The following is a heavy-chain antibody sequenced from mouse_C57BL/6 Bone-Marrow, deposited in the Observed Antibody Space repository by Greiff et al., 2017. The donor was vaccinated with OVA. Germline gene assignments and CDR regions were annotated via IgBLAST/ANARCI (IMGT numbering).Heavy chain of an antibody. CDR3: ARYDGYYPYYFDY. Sequence: VQLQQPGAELVRPGSSVKLSCKASGYTFTSYWMHWVKQRPIQGLEWIGNIDPSDSETHYNQKFKDKATLTVDKYSSTAYMQLSSLTSEDSAVYYCARYDGYYPYYFDYWGQGTTLTVSS. V-gene: IGHV1-52*01. J-gene: IGHJ2*01. CDR1: GYTFTSYW. CDR2: IDPSDSET. D-gene: IGHD2-3*01.